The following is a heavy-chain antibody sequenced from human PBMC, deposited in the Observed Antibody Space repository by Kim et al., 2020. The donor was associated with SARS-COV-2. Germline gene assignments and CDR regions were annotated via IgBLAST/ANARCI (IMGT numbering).Heavy chain of an antibody. CDR3: ATQESSGYYKEYYLDY. Sequence: ASVKVSCKVSGYTFTDLSMNWVRQAPGKGLEWMGGFNPEDGETIYAQKFQGRVTMTEDTSTDTAYMELSSLRSEDTAVYYCATQESSGYYKEYYLDYWGQGPLVTVSS. CDR1: GYTFTDLS. CDR2: FNPEDGET. J-gene: IGHJ4*02. V-gene: IGHV1-24*01. D-gene: IGHD3-22*01.